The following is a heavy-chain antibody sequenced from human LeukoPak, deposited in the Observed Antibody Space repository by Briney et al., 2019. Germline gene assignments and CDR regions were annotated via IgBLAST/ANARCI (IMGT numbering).Heavy chain of an antibody. CDR2: IYYSGST. J-gene: IGHJ4*02. CDR3: ARHPPGYCSGGSCYSGVGYFDY. Sequence: SETLSLTCTVSGGSISSYYWSWIRQPPGKGLEWIGYIYYSGSTNYNPSLKSRVTISVDTSKNQFSLKLSSVTAADTAMYYCARHPPGYCSGGSCYSGVGYFDYWGQGTLVTVSS. D-gene: IGHD2-15*01. V-gene: IGHV4-59*08. CDR1: GGSISSYY.